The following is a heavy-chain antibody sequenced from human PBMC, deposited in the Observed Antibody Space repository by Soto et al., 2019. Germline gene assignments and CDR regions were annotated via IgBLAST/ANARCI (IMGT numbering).Heavy chain of an antibody. CDR3: ARTYCCDGSCYPHDAFAI. CDR2: INPNSGGT. D-gene: IGHD2-15*01. V-gene: IGHV1-2*04. CDR1: GYTFTGYY. Sequence: ASVKVSCKASGYTFTGYYMHWVRQAPGQGLEWMGWINPNSGGTNYAQKFQGWVTMTRDTSISTAYMELSRLRSDDTAVYYCARTYCCDGSCYPHDAFAIWGQGTMVLGSS. J-gene: IGHJ3*02.